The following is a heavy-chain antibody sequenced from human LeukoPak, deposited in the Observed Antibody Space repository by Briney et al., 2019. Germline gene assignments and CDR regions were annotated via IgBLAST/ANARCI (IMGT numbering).Heavy chain of an antibody. CDR2: ISGSGGST. CDR1: GFRFSSYA. V-gene: IGHV3-23*01. J-gene: IGHJ5*02. D-gene: IGHD3-10*01. CDR3: AKDRVGSGSYYWFDP. Sequence: GSLRLSCAASGFRFSSYAMSWVRQAPGKGLEWVSAISGSGGSTYYADSVKGRFTISRDNSKNTLYLQMNSLRAEDTAVYYCAKDRVGSGSYYWFDPWGQGTLVTVSS.